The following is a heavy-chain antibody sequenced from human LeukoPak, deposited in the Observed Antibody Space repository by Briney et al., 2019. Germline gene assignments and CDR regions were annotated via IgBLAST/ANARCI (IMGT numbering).Heavy chain of an antibody. CDR2: IKEDGSEK. V-gene: IGHV3-7*01. Sequence: GSLRLSCAASRFTFSNYWMSWVRQAPGKGLEWVANIKEDGSEKYYVDSVKGRFTISRDNAKNSVHLQMNSLRVEDTAVYYCARDRGILGATWEGFDYWGQGILVTVSS. CDR1: RFTFSNYW. D-gene: IGHD1-26*01. J-gene: IGHJ4*02. CDR3: ARDRGILGATWEGFDY.